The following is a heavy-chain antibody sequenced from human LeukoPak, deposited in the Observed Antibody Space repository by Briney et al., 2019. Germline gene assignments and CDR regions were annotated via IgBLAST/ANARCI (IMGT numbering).Heavy chain of an antibody. D-gene: IGHD5-12*01. J-gene: IGHJ6*03. CDR2: INPISGTA. V-gene: IGHV1-69*05. CDR3: ARTAWLRAYYYYYLDL. CDR1: GGTFGSHV. Sequence: GAAVKVSCKASGGTFGSHVITWVRQAPGQGLEWMGGINPISGTANYAQKFQGRLTITTDESTSTAYMDLSSLKSEDTAVYYCARTAWLRAYYYYYLDLWGKGTTVTVSS.